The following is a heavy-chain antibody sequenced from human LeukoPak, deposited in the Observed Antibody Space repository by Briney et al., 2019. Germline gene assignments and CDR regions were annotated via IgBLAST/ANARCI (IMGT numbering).Heavy chain of an antibody. Sequence: PGGSLRLSFAASGFTFDDYGMSWVRQAPGKGLEWVSGINWNGGSTGYADSVKGRFTISRDNAKNSLYLLMNSLRAEDTALYHCARGMGATDLTLYFDYWGQGTLVTVSS. CDR1: GFTFDDYG. V-gene: IGHV3-20*02. CDR2: INWNGGST. J-gene: IGHJ4*02. D-gene: IGHD1-26*01. CDR3: ARGMGATDLTLYFDY.